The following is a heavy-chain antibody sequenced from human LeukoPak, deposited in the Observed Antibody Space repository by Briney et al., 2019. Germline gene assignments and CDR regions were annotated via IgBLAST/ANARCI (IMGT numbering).Heavy chain of an antibody. CDR1: GYTLTEMS. V-gene: IGHV1-24*01. Sequence: ASVKVSCKVSGYTLTEMSIHWVRQAPGGALEWMGGFDPEDGETVYAPKFQGRVTITADESTSTAYMELSSLRSEDTAVYYCARSRSRYYNDSSGYYHERGTLYNWFDPWGQGTLVTVSS. D-gene: IGHD3-22*01. CDR2: FDPEDGET. CDR3: ARSRSRYYNDSSGYYHERGTLYNWFDP. J-gene: IGHJ5*02.